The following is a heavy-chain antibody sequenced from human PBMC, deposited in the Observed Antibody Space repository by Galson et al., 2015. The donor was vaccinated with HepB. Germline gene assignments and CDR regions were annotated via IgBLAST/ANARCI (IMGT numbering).Heavy chain of an antibody. J-gene: IGHJ5*01. D-gene: IGHD4-17*01. Sequence: SLRLSCAASGFTFDSHAMSWVRQAPGKGLEWVSGIRCRSDSTLYADSVKGRFTISRDNAKNTLYLQMNSLRGEDTALYYCAKGYGLFDSWGQGTLVTVSS. CDR3: AKGYGLFDS. V-gene: IGHV3-23*01. CDR1: GFTFDSHA. CDR2: IRCRSDST.